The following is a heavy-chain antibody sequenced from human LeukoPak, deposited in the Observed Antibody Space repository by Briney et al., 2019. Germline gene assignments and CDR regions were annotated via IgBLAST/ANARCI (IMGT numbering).Heavy chain of an antibody. J-gene: IGHJ6*03. CDR1: GGSISSGSYY. V-gene: IGHV4-61*02. D-gene: IGHD1-26*01. CDR3: ARGPKVDDYYYYMDV. Sequence: PSETLSLTCTVSGGSISSGSYYWSWIRQPAGKGLEWIGRIYTSGSTNYNPSLKSRVTISVDTSKNQFSLKLSSVTAADTAVYYCARGPKVDDYYYYMDVWGKGTTVTVSS. CDR2: IYTSGST.